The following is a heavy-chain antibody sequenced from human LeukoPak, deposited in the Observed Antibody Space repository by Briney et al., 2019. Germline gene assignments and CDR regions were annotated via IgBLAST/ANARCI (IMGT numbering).Heavy chain of an antibody. J-gene: IGHJ4*02. CDR2: TYYRSKWYN. V-gene: IGHV6-1*01. CDR1: GDSVSSNSAA. D-gene: IGHD2-2*01. Sequence: SQTLSLTCAISGDSVSSNSAAWNWIRQSPSRGLEWLGRTYYRSKWYNDYAVSVKSRITINPDTSKNQISLQLNSVTPEDTAVYYCAREIPMYCSSTSCYAGIVDYWGQGTLVTVSS. CDR3: AREIPMYCSSTSCYAGIVDY.